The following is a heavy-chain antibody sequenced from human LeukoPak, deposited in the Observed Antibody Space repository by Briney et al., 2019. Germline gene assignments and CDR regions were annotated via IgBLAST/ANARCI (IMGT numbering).Heavy chain of an antibody. CDR1: GGSISSGGYY. V-gene: IGHV4-31*03. Sequence: PSETLSLTCTVSGGSISSGGYYWSWIRQHPGKGLEWIGYISYSGSTYSNPSLKSRVTISVDTSKNQFSLKLSSVTAADTAVYYCARGSQQPLGSDYWGQGTLVTVSS. J-gene: IGHJ4*02. CDR3: ARGSQQPLGSDY. D-gene: IGHD1-14*01. CDR2: ISYSGST.